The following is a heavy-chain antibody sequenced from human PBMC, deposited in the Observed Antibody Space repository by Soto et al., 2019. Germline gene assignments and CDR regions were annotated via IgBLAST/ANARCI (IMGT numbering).Heavy chain of an antibody. CDR1: GYSFAGYW. J-gene: IGHJ4*02. CDR2: IDPSDSQT. V-gene: IGHV5-10-1*01. CDR3: ARQIYDSDTGPNFQYYFDS. Sequence: GESLKISCKGSGYSFAGYWITWVRQKPGKGLEWMGRIDPSDSQTYYSPSFRGHVTIPVTKSITTVFLQWSSLRASDTAMYYCARQIYDSDTGPNFQYYFDSWGQGTPVTVSS. D-gene: IGHD3-22*01.